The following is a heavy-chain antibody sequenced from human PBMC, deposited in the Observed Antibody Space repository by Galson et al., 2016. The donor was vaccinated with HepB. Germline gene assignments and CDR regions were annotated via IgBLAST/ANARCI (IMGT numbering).Heavy chain of an antibody. J-gene: IGHJ4*02. Sequence: SLRLSCAGSGSTFSNYWIHWVRRAPGKGLVWVSCINSDGSSTSYADSVKGRFTISRDNAKNTLYLQMNSLRAEDTAVYYCARDKGIGISAYTFDYWGQGTLVTVSS. CDR1: GSTFSNYW. D-gene: IGHD2-2*02. CDR2: INSDGSST. CDR3: ARDKGIGISAYTFDY. V-gene: IGHV3-74*01.